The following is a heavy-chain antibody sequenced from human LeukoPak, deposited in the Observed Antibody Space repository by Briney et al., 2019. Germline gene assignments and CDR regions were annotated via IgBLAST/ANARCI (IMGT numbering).Heavy chain of an antibody. D-gene: IGHD2-2*01. CDR3: VRFLGYDYYYYGMDV. V-gene: IGHV3-64*01. J-gene: IGHJ6*02. CDR1: GFTFSSYA. Sequence: GGSLRLSCAASGFTFSSYAMHWVRQAPGKGLEYVSAISSNGGSTYYANSVKGRFTISRDNSKNTLYLQMGSLRAEDMAVYYCVRFLGYDYYYYGMDVWGQGTTVTVSS. CDR2: ISSNGGST.